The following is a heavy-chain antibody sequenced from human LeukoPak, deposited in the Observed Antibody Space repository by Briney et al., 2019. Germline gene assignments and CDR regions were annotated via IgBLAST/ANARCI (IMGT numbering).Heavy chain of an antibody. D-gene: IGHD1-1*01. Sequence: GASVKLSCTASGYTFTSYDINWVRQATGQGLEWMGWMNPKSSNTGYAQKFQGRVTITRNNSISTAYMEVSSLRYEDTAVYYCASRAGDNNYYYYMDVWGKGTTVTVSS. CDR3: ASRAGDNNYYYYMDV. CDR2: MNPKSSNT. J-gene: IGHJ6*03. V-gene: IGHV1-8*03. CDR1: GYTFTSYD.